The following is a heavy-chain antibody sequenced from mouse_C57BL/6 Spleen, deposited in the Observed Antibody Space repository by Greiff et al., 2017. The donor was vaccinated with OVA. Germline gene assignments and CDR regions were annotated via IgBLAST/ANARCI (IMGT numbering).Heavy chain of an antibody. CDR2: IYPGDGDT. Sequence: QVQLQQSGPELVKPGASVKISCKASGYAFSSSWMNWVKQRPGKGLEWIGRIYPGDGDTNYNGKFKGKATLTADKSSSTAYMQLSSLTSEDSAVYVCARGANYYGSSLFDYWGQGTTLTVSS. CDR3: ARGANYYGSSLFDY. D-gene: IGHD1-1*01. V-gene: IGHV1-82*01. CDR1: GYAFSSSW. J-gene: IGHJ2*01.